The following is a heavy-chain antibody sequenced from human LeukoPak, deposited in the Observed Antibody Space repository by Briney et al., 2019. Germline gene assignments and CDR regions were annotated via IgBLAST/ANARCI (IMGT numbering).Heavy chain of an antibody. CDR3: AKRIQSAMATGY. J-gene: IGHJ4*02. Sequence: GGSLRLSCAASGFTFSSYAMSWVRQAPGKGPEWVSDINGSGGSTYYADSVKGRFTISRDNSENTLYLQMNSLRAEDTAVYYCAKRIQSAMATGYWGQGTLVTVSS. D-gene: IGHD5-18*01. CDR1: GFTFSSYA. CDR2: INGSGGST. V-gene: IGHV3-23*01.